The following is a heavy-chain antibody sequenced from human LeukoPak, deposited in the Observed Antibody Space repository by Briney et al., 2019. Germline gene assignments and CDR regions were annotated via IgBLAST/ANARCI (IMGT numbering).Heavy chain of an antibody. Sequence: GGPLRLSCAASGFTFSSYAMSWVRQAPGKGLEGVSYISSSSSTIYYADSVKGRFTISRDNAKNTLYLQMNSLSAEDTAVYYCARGNPPYYYYYYMDVWGKGTTVTVSS. CDR3: ARGNPPYYYYYYMDV. D-gene: IGHD1-14*01. CDR1: GFTFSSYA. CDR2: ISSSSSTI. J-gene: IGHJ6*03. V-gene: IGHV3-48*01.